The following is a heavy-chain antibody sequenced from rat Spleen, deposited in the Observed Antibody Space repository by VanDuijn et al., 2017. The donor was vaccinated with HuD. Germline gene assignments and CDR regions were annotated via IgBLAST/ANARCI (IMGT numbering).Heavy chain of an antibody. Sequence: EVQLVETGGGLVQPGRSLKLSCVASGFTFSSYWMYWIRQAPGKGLEWVSSINTDGGSTYYPDSVKGRFTISRDNAENTVYLQMNSLRSEDTATYYCAKPLDGSYYPDYFDYWGQGVMVTVSS. CDR2: INTDGGST. CDR3: AKPLDGSYYPDYFDY. CDR1: GFTFSSYW. J-gene: IGHJ2*01. D-gene: IGHD1-12*02. V-gene: IGHV5-58*01.